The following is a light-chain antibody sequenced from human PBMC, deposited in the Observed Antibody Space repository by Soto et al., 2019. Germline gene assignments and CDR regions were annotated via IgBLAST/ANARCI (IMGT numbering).Light chain of an antibody. Sequence: DIQITHSPSARSGSVLDRVTLTLLASQTISSWLAWYHQKPGKGPKLLTYDASSLESGVPSRFSGSGSGTEFTLTISSLQPDDFATYYCQKYNSYPLTCGGG. J-gene: IGKJ4*01. V-gene: IGKV1-5*01. CDR2: DAS. CDR3: QKYNSYPLT. CDR1: QTISSW.